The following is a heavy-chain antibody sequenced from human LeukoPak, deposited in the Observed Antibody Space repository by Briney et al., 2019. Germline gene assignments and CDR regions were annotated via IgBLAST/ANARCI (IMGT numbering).Heavy chain of an antibody. CDR2: ISHSGTT. CDR3: ARLVGTVTTRLSHKFDS. Sequence: SETLSLTCAVSGGSLRSDGYSWSWIRQSPGKGLEWIAYISHSGTTYYNPPLKSRLTISVDRSKNLFSLRLSSVTAADAAVYFCARLVGTVTTRLSHKFDSWGQGTLVTVSS. D-gene: IGHD2-21*02. V-gene: IGHV4-30-2*06. CDR1: GGSLRSDGYS. J-gene: IGHJ4*02.